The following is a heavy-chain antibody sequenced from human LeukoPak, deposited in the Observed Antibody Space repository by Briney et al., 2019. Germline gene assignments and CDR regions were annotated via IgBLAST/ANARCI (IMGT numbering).Heavy chain of an antibody. CDR3: AKHPATGTGDFDY. CDR2: ITGSGGST. Sequence: GGSLRLSCVASGFTFSSFVMSWVCQAPGKGLEWVSTITGSGGSTYYADSVKGRFTISRDNSKNTLWLQMNSLGVEDTAVYYCAKHPATGTGDFDYWGQGTLVIVSS. V-gene: IGHV3-23*01. D-gene: IGHD6-13*01. J-gene: IGHJ4*02. CDR1: GFTFSSFV.